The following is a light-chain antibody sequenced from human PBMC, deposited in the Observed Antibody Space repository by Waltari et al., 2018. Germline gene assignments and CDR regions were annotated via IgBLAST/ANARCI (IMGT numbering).Light chain of an antibody. CDR3: QQANSFPL. V-gene: IGKV1-12*01. J-gene: IGKJ4*01. Sequence: DIQMTQSPSSVPASVGDRVTITWRASQSISSWLALYQQKPGKAPNLLIDGASNLQSGFPSRFSGGGSGTDFTLIISSLQPEDFVNYYCQQANSFPLFGGGTKVEIK. CDR1: QSISSW. CDR2: GAS.